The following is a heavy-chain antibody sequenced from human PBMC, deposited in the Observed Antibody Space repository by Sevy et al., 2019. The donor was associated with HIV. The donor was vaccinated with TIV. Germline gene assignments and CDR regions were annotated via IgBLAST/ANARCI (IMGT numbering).Heavy chain of an antibody. CDR1: GFTFSIYA. CDR3: AKDQGDYVWGTFRDY. J-gene: IGHJ4*02. V-gene: IGHV3-23*01. D-gene: IGHD3-16*02. CDR2: LSGSGGST. Sequence: GGSVRLSCAASGFTFSIYAMSWVRQAPGKGLEWVSGLSGSGGSTYYADSVKGRFTISRDNSKNTLYLQMNSLRAEDTAVYYCAKDQGDYVWGTFRDYWGQGTLVTVSS.